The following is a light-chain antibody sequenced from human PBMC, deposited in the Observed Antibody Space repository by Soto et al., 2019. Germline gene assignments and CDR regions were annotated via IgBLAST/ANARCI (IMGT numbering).Light chain of an antibody. CDR2: GAS. CDR3: QQYGSSPWT. Sequence: ALTQSPGTLSLSPGERATLSCRASQSVSSNYLAWYQQKPGQAPRPLIYGASSRATGIPDRFSGSGAGTDFTLTISRLESEDFAVYYCQQYGSSPWTFGQGTKVDIK. CDR1: QSVSSNY. V-gene: IGKV3-20*01. J-gene: IGKJ1*01.